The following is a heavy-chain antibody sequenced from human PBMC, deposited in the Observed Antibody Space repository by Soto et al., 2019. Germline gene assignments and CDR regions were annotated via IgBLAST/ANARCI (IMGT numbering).Heavy chain of an antibody. CDR3: GKGGRQWLVTSDFDY. CDR2: VSHDGRNT. CDR1: GFTFSDYA. Sequence: VQLVESGGGVVQPGRSLRLSCAASGFTFSDYAMHWVRQAPGKGLEWVAVVSHDGRNTHYADSVKGRFTISRASSKNTVSLEMTSLRAEDTAVYYCGKGGRQWLVTSDFDYWGQGALVTVSS. D-gene: IGHD6-19*01. J-gene: IGHJ4*02. V-gene: IGHV3-30*18.